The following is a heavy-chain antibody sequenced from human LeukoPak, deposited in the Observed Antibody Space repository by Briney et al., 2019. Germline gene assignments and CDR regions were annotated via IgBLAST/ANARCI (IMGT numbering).Heavy chain of an antibody. CDR3: ARGAYLGPPVNYYYGMDV. V-gene: IGHV3-11*01. D-gene: IGHD2-8*01. J-gene: IGHJ6*02. CDR2: TPGSGGTI. CDR1: DSTLSLRNYH. Sequence: GGPLTLSVEPSDSTLSLRNYHISWVPGPPGKGLEWFSGTPGSGGTIYYAESVRGRFTFSRDTAKKSLYLQMNSLRAEDTAIYYCARGAYLGPPVNYYYGMDVWGPGTTVTVSS.